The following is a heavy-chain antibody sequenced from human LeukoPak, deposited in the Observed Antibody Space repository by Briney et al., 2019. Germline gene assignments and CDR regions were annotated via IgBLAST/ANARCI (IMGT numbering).Heavy chain of an antibody. J-gene: IGHJ4*02. CDR2: IKQDGSEM. CDR3: ARGRPHGNDY. D-gene: IGHD4-23*01. V-gene: IGHV3-7*01. CDR1: EFTFSNYW. Sequence: PGGSLRLSCAASEFTFSNYWMTWVRQAPGKGLEWVANIKQDGSEMYYVDSVKGRFTISRDNAKNSLYLQMNSLRVEDTAVYYCARGRPHGNDYWGQGTLVTVSS.